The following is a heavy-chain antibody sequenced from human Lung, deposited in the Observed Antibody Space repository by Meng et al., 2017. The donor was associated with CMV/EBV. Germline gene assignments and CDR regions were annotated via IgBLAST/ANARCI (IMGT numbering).Heavy chain of an antibody. CDR1: GFTFSSYG. CDR3: AKDFCSSTSCYRSYYYYYGMDV. J-gene: IGHJ6*02. CDR2: IRYGGSNK. D-gene: IGHD2-2*01. Sequence: GGSXRLXXAASGFTFSSYGMHWVRQAPGKGLEWVAFIRYGGSNKYYADSVKGRFTISRDNSKNTLYLQMNSLRAEDTAVYYCAKDFCSSTSCYRSYYYYYGMDVWGQGTTVXVSS. V-gene: IGHV3-30*02.